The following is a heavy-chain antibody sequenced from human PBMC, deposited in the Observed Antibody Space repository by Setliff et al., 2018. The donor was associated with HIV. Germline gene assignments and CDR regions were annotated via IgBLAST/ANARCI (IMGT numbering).Heavy chain of an antibody. CDR2: ISANNGNT. CDR1: GYTFTKYG. D-gene: IGHD3-22*01. Sequence: ASVKVSCKTSGYTFTKYGITWVRQAPGQGLEWMGWISANNGNTNYAQKFQGRVTMTTDTSTRTAYMELGNLRSDDTAVYYCARRGYSYDTSGYYYYFDYWGQGTQVTVSS. V-gene: IGHV1-18*01. CDR3: ARRGYSYDTSGYYYYFDY. J-gene: IGHJ4*02.